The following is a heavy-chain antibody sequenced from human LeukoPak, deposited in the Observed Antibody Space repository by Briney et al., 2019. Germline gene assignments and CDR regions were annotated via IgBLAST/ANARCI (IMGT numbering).Heavy chain of an antibody. V-gene: IGHV4-59*01. D-gene: IGHD3-3*01. CDR2: IYYSGST. J-gene: IGHJ4*02. Sequence: SGTLSLTCSVSGGSISSYYWSWIRQPPGKGLEWIGYIYYSGSTNYNPSLKSRVTISVDTSKNQFSLKLTSVTAADTAVYYCARGRLLEWPFDYWGQGTLVTVSS. CDR3: ARGRLLEWPFDY. CDR1: GGSISSYY.